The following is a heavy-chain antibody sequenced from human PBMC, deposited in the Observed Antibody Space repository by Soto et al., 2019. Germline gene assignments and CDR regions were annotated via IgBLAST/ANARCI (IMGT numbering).Heavy chain of an antibody. CDR2: CTQDGLT. CDR3: ARGRRPDYDFWSGRHDALDV. D-gene: IGHD3-3*01. V-gene: IGHV4-34*01. Sequence: SETLSLTCSVYGGSFSGYYYTWIRQTPAKGLEWIGDCTQDGLTNYSPSLKGRVTISFDTSKVQFSLRLNSVTAADTALYFCARGRRPDYDFWSGRHDALDVWGQGTMVTVSS. CDR1: GGSFSGYY. J-gene: IGHJ3*01.